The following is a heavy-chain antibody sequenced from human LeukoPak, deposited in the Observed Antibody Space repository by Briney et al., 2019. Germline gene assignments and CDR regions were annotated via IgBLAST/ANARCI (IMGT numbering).Heavy chain of an antibody. CDR3: ARGGRLGELSLGQNAFDI. D-gene: IGHD3-16*01. J-gene: IGHJ3*02. Sequence: ASVKVSCKASGYTFTGYDIHWVRQAPGQGLDWMGWINPSSGGTIYAQKFQGRVTMTRDTSISTAFMELSRLRSDDTAMYYCARGGRLGELSLGQNAFDIWGQGTMVTVSS. V-gene: IGHV1-2*02. CDR2: INPSSGGT. CDR1: GYTFTGYD.